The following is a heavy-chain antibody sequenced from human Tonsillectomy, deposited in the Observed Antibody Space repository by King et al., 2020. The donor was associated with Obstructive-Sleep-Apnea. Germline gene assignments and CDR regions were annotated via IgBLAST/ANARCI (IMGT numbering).Heavy chain of an antibody. D-gene: IGHD2-2*01. J-gene: IGHJ6*02. CDR3: ARDLAHCSSTSCSGYYYGMDV. V-gene: IGHV3-21*01. CDR2: ISSSSSYI. Sequence: VQLVQSGGGLVKPGGSLRLSCAASGFTFSSYSMNWVRQAPGKGLEWVSSISSSSSYIYYADSGKGRFTISRDNAKNSLYLQMNSLRAEDTAVYYCARDLAHCSSTSCSGYYYGMDVWGQGTTVTVSS. CDR1: GFTFSSYS.